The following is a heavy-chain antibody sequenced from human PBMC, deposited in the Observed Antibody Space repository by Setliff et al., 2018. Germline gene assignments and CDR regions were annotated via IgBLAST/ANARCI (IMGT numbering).Heavy chain of an antibody. CDR2: IIPMFGTT. CDR3: AKDDAGYCSGGSCYAPFDY. J-gene: IGHJ4*02. D-gene: IGHD2-15*01. V-gene: IGHV1-69*13. CDR1: GGTFSSYA. Sequence: SVKVSCKASGGTFSSYAIDWVRQAPGQGLEWMGGIIPMFGTTNYAQRFRGRVTITADESTTTAYLELSSLRAEDTAVYYCAKDDAGYCSGGSCYAPFDYWGQGTLVTVSS.